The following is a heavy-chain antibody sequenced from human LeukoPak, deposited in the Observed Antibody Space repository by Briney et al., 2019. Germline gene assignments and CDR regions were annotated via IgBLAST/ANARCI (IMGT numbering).Heavy chain of an antibody. CDR3: ARGRGGGGGSNNWFDP. CDR2: IYYSGTT. J-gene: IGHJ5*02. CDR1: GGSISSYY. D-gene: IGHD3-10*01. Sequence: PSETLSLTCTVSGGSISSYYWSWIRQPPGKGLEWIGYIYYSGTTNYNPSLKSRVTISVDTSKNQFSLNLISVTAADTAVYFCARGRGGGGGSNNWFDPWGQGTLVTVSS. V-gene: IGHV4-59*12.